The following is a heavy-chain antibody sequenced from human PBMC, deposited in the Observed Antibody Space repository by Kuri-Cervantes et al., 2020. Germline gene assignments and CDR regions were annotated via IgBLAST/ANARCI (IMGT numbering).Heavy chain of an antibody. V-gene: IGHV3-9*01. J-gene: IGHJ4*02. CDR3: ARDRGSGWYAYYFDY. Sequence: LSLTCAASGFTFDDYAMHWVRQAPGKGLEWVSGISWNSGSIGYADSVKGRFTISRDNSKNTLYLQMNSLRAEDTAVYYCARDRGSGWYAYYFDYWGQGTLVTVSS. CDR2: ISWNSGSI. D-gene: IGHD6-19*01. CDR1: GFTFDDYA.